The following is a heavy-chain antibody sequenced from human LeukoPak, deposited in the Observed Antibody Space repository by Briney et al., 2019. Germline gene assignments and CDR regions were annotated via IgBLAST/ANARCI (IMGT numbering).Heavy chain of an antibody. Sequence: SETLSLTCAVYGGSFSGYYWSWIRQPPGKGLEWIGEINHSGSTNYNPSLKSRVTISVDTSKNQFSLKLSSVTAADTAVYYCARGGDSSGYYYPVFDYWGQGALVTVSS. CDR2: INHSGST. CDR3: ARGGDSSGYYYPVFDY. J-gene: IGHJ4*02. D-gene: IGHD3-22*01. V-gene: IGHV4-34*01. CDR1: GGSFSGYY.